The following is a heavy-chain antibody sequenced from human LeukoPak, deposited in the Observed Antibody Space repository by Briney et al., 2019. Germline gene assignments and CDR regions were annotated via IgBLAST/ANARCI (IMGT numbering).Heavy chain of an antibody. CDR3: ARDSEPVEMATGMAFDI. D-gene: IGHD5-24*01. V-gene: IGHV1-46*01. CDR2: INPSGGST. J-gene: IGHJ3*02. Sequence: GASVTVSCKASGYTFTSYYMHWVRQAPGQGLEWMGIINPSGGSTSYAQKFQGRVTMTRDTSTSTVYMELSSLRSEDTAVYYCARDSEPVEMATGMAFDIWGQGTMVTVSS. CDR1: GYTFTSYY.